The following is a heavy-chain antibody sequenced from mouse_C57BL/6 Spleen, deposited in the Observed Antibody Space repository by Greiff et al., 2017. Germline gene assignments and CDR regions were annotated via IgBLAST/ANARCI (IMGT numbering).Heavy chain of an antibody. CDR2: ISYDGSN. CDR3: ARTYYSNGFFAY. CDR1: GYSITSGYY. V-gene: IGHV3-6*01. D-gene: IGHD2-5*01. J-gene: IGHJ3*01. Sequence: DVKLQESGPGLVKPSQSLSLTCSVTGYSITSGYYWNWIRQFPGNKLEWMGYISYDGSNNYNPSLKNRISITRDTSKNQFFLKLNSVTTEDTATYYCARTYYSNGFFAYWGQGTLVTVSA.